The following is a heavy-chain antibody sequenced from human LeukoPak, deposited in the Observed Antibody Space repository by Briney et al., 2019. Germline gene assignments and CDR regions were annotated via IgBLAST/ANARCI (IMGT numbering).Heavy chain of an antibody. CDR3: ARAPTILLRFLEWLPSYYFDY. J-gene: IGHJ4*02. CDR1: GYSFTSYW. D-gene: IGHD3-3*01. Sequence: GESLKISCKGSGYSFTSYWIGWVRQMPGKGLEWMGIIYPGDSDTRYSPSFQGQVTISADKSISTAYLQWSSLKASDTAMYYCARAPTILLRFLEWLPSYYFDYWGQGTLVTVSS. V-gene: IGHV5-51*01. CDR2: IYPGDSDT.